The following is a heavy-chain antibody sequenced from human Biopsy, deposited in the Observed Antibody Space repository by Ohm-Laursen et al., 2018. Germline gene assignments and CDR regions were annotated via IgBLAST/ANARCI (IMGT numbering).Heavy chain of an antibody. CDR2: ITNTGRTV. Sequence: GSLRLSCSASGFTFSDYYMNWIRQAPGKGLEWVSFITNTGRTVYADSVKGRFTISRDNADNSLHLQMKSLRAEDTAVYYCARGDYFDSNGYFWFDPWGQGTLVTVSS. J-gene: IGHJ5*02. D-gene: IGHD3-22*01. V-gene: IGHV3-11*01. CDR3: ARGDYFDSNGYFWFDP. CDR1: GFTFSDYY.